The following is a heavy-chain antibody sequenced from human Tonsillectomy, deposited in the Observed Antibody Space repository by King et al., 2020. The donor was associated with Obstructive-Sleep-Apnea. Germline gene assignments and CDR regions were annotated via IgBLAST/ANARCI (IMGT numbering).Heavy chain of an antibody. J-gene: IGHJ3*02. Sequence: QLVQSGAEVKKPGESLKISCKGSGYSFTSYWIGWVRQMPGKGLEWMGNIYPGDSDTRYSPSFQGQVTILADKSISTAYLQWSSLKASDTAMYYCARLGWGSYRYPDAFDIWGQGTMVTVSS. CDR3: ARLGWGSYRYPDAFDI. CDR2: IYPGDSDT. V-gene: IGHV5-51*01. CDR1: GYSFTSYW. D-gene: IGHD3-16*02.